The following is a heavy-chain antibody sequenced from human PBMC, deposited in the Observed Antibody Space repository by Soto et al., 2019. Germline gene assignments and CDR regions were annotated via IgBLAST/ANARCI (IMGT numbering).Heavy chain of an antibody. CDR2: INAGNGNT. D-gene: IGHD2-21*01. CDR3: ARGVVSYSAKYDAAFDI. Sequence: ASVKVSCKPSEYTFTSYAMHWVRQAPGQRLEWMGWINAGNGNTKYSQKFQGRVTITRDTSASTAYMELSSLRSEDTAVYYCARGVVSYSAKYDAAFDIWGQGTMVTVSS. V-gene: IGHV1-3*01. J-gene: IGHJ3*02. CDR1: EYTFTSYA.